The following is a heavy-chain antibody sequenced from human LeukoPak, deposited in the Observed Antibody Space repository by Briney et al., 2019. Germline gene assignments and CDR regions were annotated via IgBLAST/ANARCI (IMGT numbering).Heavy chain of an antibody. V-gene: IGHV6-1*01. D-gene: IGHD6-6*01. Sequence: SQTLSLTCAISGDSVSSNSAAWNWIRQSPSRGLEWLGRTYYRSKWYNDYAVSVKSRITINPDTSKNQFSLQLNSVTPEDTAVYYCAREQGGYSGKRYSSSPAGAFDIWGQGTMVTVSS. CDR3: AREQGGYSGKRYSSSPAGAFDI. CDR2: TYYRSKWYN. J-gene: IGHJ3*02. CDR1: GDSVSSNSAA.